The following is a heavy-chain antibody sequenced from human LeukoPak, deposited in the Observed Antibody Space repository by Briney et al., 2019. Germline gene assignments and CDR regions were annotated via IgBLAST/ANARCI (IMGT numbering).Heavy chain of an antibody. J-gene: IGHJ6*03. CDR1: GCTFSSYG. CDR2: IWYDGSNK. D-gene: IGHD2-15*01. CDR3: ARARGWQPNYYYYYMDV. Sequence: PGRSLTLSCPATGCTFSSYGMHWVRQAPGKELEGVAVIWYDGSNKYYADCVKGRFTISRDNSKNTLYLQMNSLRAEDTAVYYCARARGWQPNYYYYYMDVWGTGTTVTASS. V-gene: IGHV3-33*01.